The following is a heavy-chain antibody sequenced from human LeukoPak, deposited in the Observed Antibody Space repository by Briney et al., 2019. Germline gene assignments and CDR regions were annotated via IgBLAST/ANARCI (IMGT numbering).Heavy chain of an antibody. Sequence: SETLSLTCTVSGGSVSSGSYYWSWIRQPPGKGLVWIGYIYYSGSTNYNPSLKSRVTIAVDTSKNQFSLKLSSVTAADTAVYYCARESLLWFGELSAAYYYYYGMDVWGKGTTVTVSS. CDR3: ARESLLWFGELSAAYYYYYGMDV. D-gene: IGHD3-10*01. V-gene: IGHV4-61*01. CDR1: GGSVSSGSYY. CDR2: IYYSGST. J-gene: IGHJ6*04.